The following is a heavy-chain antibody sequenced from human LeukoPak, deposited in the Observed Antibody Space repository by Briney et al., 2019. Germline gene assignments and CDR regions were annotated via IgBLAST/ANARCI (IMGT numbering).Heavy chain of an antibody. V-gene: IGHV1-18*01. Sequence: ASXXVSCKASGYTFTSYGISWVRQAPGQGLEWMGWISAYNGNTNYAQKLQGRVTMTTDTSTSTAYMELRSLRSDDTAVYYCARGPYCSGGSCYSVDYWGQGTLVTVSS. CDR2: ISAYNGNT. J-gene: IGHJ4*02. CDR1: GYTFTSYG. CDR3: ARGPYCSGGSCYSVDY. D-gene: IGHD2-15*01.